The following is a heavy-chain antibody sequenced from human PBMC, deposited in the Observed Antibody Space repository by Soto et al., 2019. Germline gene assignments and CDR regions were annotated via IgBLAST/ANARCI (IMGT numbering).Heavy chain of an antibody. V-gene: IGHV4-61*01. CDR2: IYYSGST. Sequence: PSETLSLTCTVSGGSVSSGSYYWSWIRQPPGKGLEWIGYIYYSGSTNYNPSLKSRVTISVDTSKNQFSLKLSSVTAADTAVYYCARAYCGGDCYLAELVAFDIWGQGTMVTVSS. CDR1: GGSVSSGSYY. J-gene: IGHJ3*02. D-gene: IGHD2-21*02. CDR3: ARAYCGGDCYLAELVAFDI.